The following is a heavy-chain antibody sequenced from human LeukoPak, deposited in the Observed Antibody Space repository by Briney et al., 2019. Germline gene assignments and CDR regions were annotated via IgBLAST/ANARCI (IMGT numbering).Heavy chain of an antibody. CDR3: ARKRKGISSSYPFLNYYYMDV. Sequence: PSETLSLTCAVSGGSLSEFYWNWIRQSPVKGLEWIGEVNYSGSTAYNPSLKSRVTISVDASKNQFSLTVSSLTAADTAVYYCARKRKGISSSYPFLNYYYMDVWGKGTTVTVSS. D-gene: IGHD6-13*01. J-gene: IGHJ6*03. CDR2: VNYSGST. CDR1: GGSLSEFY. V-gene: IGHV4-34*01.